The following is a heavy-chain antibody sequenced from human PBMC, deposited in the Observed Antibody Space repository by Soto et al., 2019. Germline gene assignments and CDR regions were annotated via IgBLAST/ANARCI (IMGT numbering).Heavy chain of an antibody. V-gene: IGHV3-30*18. CDR3: AEGDCSGGSCHEYFQH. D-gene: IGHD2-15*01. CDR2: ISYDGSNK. J-gene: IGHJ1*01. CDR1: GFTFSSYG. Sequence: QVQLVESGGGVVQPGRSLRLSCAASGFTFSSYGMHWVRQAPGKGLEWVAVISYDGSNKYYADSVKGRFTISRDNSKNTLYLQMNSLRAEDTAVYYCAEGDCSGGSCHEYFQHWGQGTLVTVSS.